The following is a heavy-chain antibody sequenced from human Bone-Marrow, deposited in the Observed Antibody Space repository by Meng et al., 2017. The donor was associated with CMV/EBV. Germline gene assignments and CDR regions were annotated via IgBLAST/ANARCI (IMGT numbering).Heavy chain of an antibody. CDR2: ISWNSGSI. Sequence: SLKISCASSGFTFDDYAMHWVRQAPGKGLEWVSGISWNSGSIGYADSVKGRFTISRDNAKNSLYLQMNSLRAEDMALYYCAKDMSGWYNARNFQHWGQGTLVTVSS. CDR1: GFTFDDYA. D-gene: IGHD6-13*01. J-gene: IGHJ1*01. CDR3: AKDMSGWYNARNFQH. V-gene: IGHV3-9*03.